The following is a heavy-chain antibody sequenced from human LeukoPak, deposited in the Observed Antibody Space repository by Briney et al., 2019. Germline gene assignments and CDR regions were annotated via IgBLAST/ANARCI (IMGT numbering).Heavy chain of an antibody. CDR3: ARDTDDILTGYYNWFDP. D-gene: IGHD3-9*01. CDR2: ISAYNGNT. Sequence: GASVKVSCKASGYTFTSYGISWVRQAPGQGLEWMGWISAYNGNTNYAQKLQGRVTMTTDTSTSTAYMELRSLGSDDTAVYYCARDTDDILTGYYNWFDPWGQGTLVTVSS. CDR1: GYTFTSYG. J-gene: IGHJ5*02. V-gene: IGHV1-18*01.